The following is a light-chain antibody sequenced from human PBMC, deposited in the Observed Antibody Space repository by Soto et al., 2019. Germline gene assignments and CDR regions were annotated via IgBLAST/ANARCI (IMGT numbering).Light chain of an antibody. V-gene: IGKV3-15*01. Sequence: EILMTQSPATLSVSPGERVTLSCRASQTISSNLAWYQQKPGQAPRLLIYGSSIRPTGISARFSGSGSGTEFTLTISSLQSEDLAVCYCQQYNNWPRAFGQGTKVQIK. CDR3: QQYNNWPRA. CDR2: GSS. J-gene: IGKJ1*01. CDR1: QTISSN.